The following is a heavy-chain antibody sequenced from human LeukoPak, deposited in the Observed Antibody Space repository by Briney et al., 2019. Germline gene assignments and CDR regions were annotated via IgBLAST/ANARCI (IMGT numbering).Heavy chain of an antibody. V-gene: IGHV3-30*02. J-gene: IGHJ6*03. CDR3: AKKSNWNYYYYMDV. Sequence: PGGPLRLSCAASGFTFSSYGMHWVRQAPGKGLEWVAFIRYDGSNKYYADSVKGRFTISRDNSKNTLYLQMNSLRAEDTAVYYCAKKSNWNYYYYMDVWGKGTTVTVSS. CDR2: IRYDGSNK. CDR1: GFTFSSYG. D-gene: IGHD1-1*01.